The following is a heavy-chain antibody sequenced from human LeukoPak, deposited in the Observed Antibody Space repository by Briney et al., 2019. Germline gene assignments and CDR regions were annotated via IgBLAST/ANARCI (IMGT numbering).Heavy chain of an antibody. CDR3: ARVPGGSYADYYFDF. D-gene: IGHD1-26*01. CDR1: GYTFTGYD. CDR2: INPNSGGT. V-gene: IGHV1-2*02. Sequence: ASVKVSCAASGYTFTGYDMHWVRQAPGQGLEWVGWINPNSGGTNCAQKFQGRVTMTRDTSISTAYMELSTLKSDDTAVYYCARVPGGSYADYYFDFWGQGTLVSVSS. J-gene: IGHJ4*02.